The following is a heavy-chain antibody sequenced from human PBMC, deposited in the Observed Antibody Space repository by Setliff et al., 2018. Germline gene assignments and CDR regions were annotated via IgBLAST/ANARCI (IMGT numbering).Heavy chain of an antibody. Sequence: SETLSLTCSVSGGSISSYFWNWVRQPAGKGLEWIGRIYSNENTNYNPSLKSRVTMSIDTSKNQLSLKLSSVTAADTDMYFCAGTPARGTTWLSPFDYWGQGTLVTVSS. J-gene: IGHJ4*02. V-gene: IGHV4-4*07. CDR3: AGTPARGTTWLSPFDY. D-gene: IGHD5-12*01. CDR2: IYSNENT. CDR1: GGSISSYF.